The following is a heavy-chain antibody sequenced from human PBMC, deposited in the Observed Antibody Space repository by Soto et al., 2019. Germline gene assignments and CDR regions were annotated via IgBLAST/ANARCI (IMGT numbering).Heavy chain of an antibody. Sequence: QVQLQESGPGLVKPSETLSLTCTVSGGYISSYYWSWIRQPPGKGLEWIGYIYYSGSTNYNPSLKSRVTISVDTSKIQFSLKLTSVTAADTAVYYCARDLPPGYWGQGTLVTVSS. CDR3: ARDLPPGY. CDR2: IYYSGST. CDR1: GGYISSYY. J-gene: IGHJ4*02. V-gene: IGHV4-59*01.